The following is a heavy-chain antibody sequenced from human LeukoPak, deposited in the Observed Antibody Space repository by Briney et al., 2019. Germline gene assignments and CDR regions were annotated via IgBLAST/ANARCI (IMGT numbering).Heavy chain of an antibody. CDR2: LNPDSGRT. V-gene: IGHV1-8*01. J-gene: IGHJ4*02. Sequence: ASVKVSCKPSGYTFNNFDINWVRQATGQGLECLGWLNPDSGRTGYAAKFQGRVTMTRSTSTGTFYMELSSLRSEDTAVYYCARTMVRGVPGFDYWGQGTLVTVSS. CDR3: ARTMVRGVPGFDY. D-gene: IGHD3-10*01. CDR1: GYTFNNFD.